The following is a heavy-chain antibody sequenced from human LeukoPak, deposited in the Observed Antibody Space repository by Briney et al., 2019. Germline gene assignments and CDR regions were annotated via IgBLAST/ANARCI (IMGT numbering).Heavy chain of an antibody. J-gene: IGHJ4*02. CDR2: ISGSGGST. D-gene: IGHD6-19*01. CDR1: GFTFSSYA. CDR3: AKDAGESGWLRGCFDY. V-gene: IGHV3-23*01. Sequence: GGSLRLSCAASGFTFSSYAMSWVRQAPGKGLEWVSAISGSGGSTYYADSVKGRFTISRDNSKNTLYLQMNSLRAEDTAVYYCAKDAGESGWLRGCFDYWGQGTLVTVYS.